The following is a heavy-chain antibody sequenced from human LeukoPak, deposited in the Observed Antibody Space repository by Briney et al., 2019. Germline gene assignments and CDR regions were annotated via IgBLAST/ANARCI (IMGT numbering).Heavy chain of an antibody. J-gene: IGHJ6*04. CDR1: GFAFSSYA. CDR3: AELGITMIGGV. CDR2: ISSSGSTI. D-gene: IGHD3-10*02. Sequence: SGGSLRLSCAASGFAFSSYAMSWVRQAPGKWLEWVSYISSSGSTIYYADSVKGRFTISRDNAKNSLYLQMNSLRAEDTAVYYCAELGITMIGGVWGKGTTVTISS. V-gene: IGHV3-48*03.